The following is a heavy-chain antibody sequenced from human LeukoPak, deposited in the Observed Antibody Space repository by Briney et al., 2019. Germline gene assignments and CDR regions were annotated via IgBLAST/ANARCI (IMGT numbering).Heavy chain of an antibody. J-gene: IGHJ4*02. CDR1: GASISTYY. Sequence: SETLSLPCTVSGASISTYYWGWIRQPPGKGLEWIGYIYYSGSTDSNPSLKSRVTISIDTSKNQFSLKLGSVTAADTAVYYCAKLLVNTLITQWAQGTLVTVSS. D-gene: IGHD4-23*01. V-gene: IGHV4-59*01. CDR2: IYYSGST. CDR3: AKLLVNTLITQ.